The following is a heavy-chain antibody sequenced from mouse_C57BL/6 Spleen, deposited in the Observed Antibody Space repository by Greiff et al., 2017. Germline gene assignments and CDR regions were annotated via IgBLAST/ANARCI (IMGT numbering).Heavy chain of an antibody. J-gene: IGHJ2*01. CDR1: GYTFTSYW. V-gene: IGHV1-52*01. CDR2: IDPSDSET. CDR3: ARNYYGSRRYYFDY. D-gene: IGHD1-1*01. Sequence: QVQLQQPGAELVRPGSSVKLSCKASGYTFTSYWMHWVKQRPIHGLEWIGNIDPSDSETHYNQQFKDKATLTVDKSSSTAYMQLSSLTSEDSAVYYCARNYYGSRRYYFDYWGQGTTLTVSS.